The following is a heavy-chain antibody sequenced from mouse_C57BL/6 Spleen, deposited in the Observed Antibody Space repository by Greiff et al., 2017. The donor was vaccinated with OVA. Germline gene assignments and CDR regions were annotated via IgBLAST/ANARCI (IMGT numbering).Heavy chain of an antibody. CDR3: TTGQLKGNYFDY. Sequence: VQLKQSGAELVRPGASVKLSCTASGFNIKDYYMHWVKQRPEQGLEWIGRIDPEDGDTEYAPKFQGKATMTADTSSNTAYLQLSSLTSEDTAVYYCTTGQLKGNYFDYWGQGTTLTVSS. D-gene: IGHD3-2*02. CDR1: GFNIKDYY. J-gene: IGHJ2*01. CDR2: IDPEDGDT. V-gene: IGHV14-1*01.